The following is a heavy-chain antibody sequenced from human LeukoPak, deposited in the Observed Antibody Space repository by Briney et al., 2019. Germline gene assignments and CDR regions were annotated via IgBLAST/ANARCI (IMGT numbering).Heavy chain of an antibody. CDR1: GGSFSGYY. D-gene: IGHD3-22*01. Sequence: SETLSLTCAVYGGSFSGYYWSWIRQPPGKGLEWIGEINHSGSTNYNPSPKSRVTISVDTSKNQFSLKLSSVTAADTAVYYCARGLIYYYDSSGYTEKAHSFDYWGQGTLVTVSS. CDR2: INHSGST. V-gene: IGHV4-34*01. CDR3: ARGLIYYYDSSGYTEKAHSFDY. J-gene: IGHJ4*02.